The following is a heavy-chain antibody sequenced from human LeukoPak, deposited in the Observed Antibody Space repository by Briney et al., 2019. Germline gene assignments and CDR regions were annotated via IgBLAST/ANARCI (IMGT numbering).Heavy chain of an antibody. CDR2: VYVGGST. V-gene: IGHV3-66*01. D-gene: IGHD2/OR15-2a*01. CDR3: ARDPKIEAFDI. Sequence: GGSLRLSCAASGFTVSCNYMSWVRQAPGKGLEWVSVVYVGGSTYYADSVKGRFTISRDNSKNTLYLQMNSLRAQDTAVYYCARDPKIEAFDIWGQGTMVTVSS. CDR1: GFTVSCNY. J-gene: IGHJ3*02.